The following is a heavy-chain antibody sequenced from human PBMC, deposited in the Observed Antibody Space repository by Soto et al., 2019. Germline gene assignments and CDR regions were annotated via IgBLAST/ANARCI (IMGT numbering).Heavy chain of an antibody. V-gene: IGHV3-53*01. J-gene: IGHJ4*02. Sequence: EVQLVESGGDLIQPGGSLRLSCAASGFTVSSNYMSWVRQAPGKGPEWVSVIYTDDSTYYADSVKGRFTISRDNSKNTLYLQMNSLRAEDTAVYYCATGYTYARAPRNWGQGTLVTVSS. CDR2: IYTDDST. D-gene: IGHD5-18*01. CDR3: ATGYTYARAPRN. CDR1: GFTVSSNY.